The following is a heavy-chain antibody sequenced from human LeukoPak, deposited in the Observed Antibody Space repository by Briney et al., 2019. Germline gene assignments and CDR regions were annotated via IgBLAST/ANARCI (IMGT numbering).Heavy chain of an antibody. Sequence: SETLSLTCSVSGGSISSSSYYWGWIRQPPGKGLEWIGSRYYSGSIYYNPSLKSRVTISVDTSKNQFSLKVSSVTAADTAVYYCARRAGAYSHPYAYWGQGTLVTVSS. CDR1: GGSISSSSYY. CDR2: RYYSGSI. D-gene: IGHD4/OR15-4a*01. V-gene: IGHV4-39*07. CDR3: ARRAGAYSHPYAY. J-gene: IGHJ4*02.